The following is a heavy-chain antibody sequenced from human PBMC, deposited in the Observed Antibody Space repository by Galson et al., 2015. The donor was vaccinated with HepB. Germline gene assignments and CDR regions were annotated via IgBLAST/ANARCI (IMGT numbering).Heavy chain of an antibody. CDR2: INPNTGVT. J-gene: IGHJ4*02. CDR1: GYIFTDFF. V-gene: IGHV1-2*02. Sequence: SVKVSCKAPGYIFTDFFVHWVQQAPGQGLEWMGWINPNTGVTNYAQSFQGRVTMARDTSISTAYLILSRLTSDDTAVYYCATTRSTLGAPRGLWGQGTLVTVSS. CDR3: ATTRSTLGAPRGL. D-gene: IGHD1-26*01.